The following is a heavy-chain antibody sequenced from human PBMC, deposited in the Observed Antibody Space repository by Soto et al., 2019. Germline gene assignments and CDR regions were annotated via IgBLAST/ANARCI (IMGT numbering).Heavy chain of an antibody. V-gene: IGHV1-69*13. D-gene: IGHD6-19*01. CDR3: ARDRAPVAGFDY. CDR1: GGTFSSYA. CDR2: IIPIFGTA. Sequence: SEKVSCKSSGGTFSSYAISWVRQAPGQGLEWMGGIIPIFGTANYAQKFQGRVTITADESTSTAYMELSSLRSEDTAVYYCARDRAPVAGFDYWGQGTLVTVSS. J-gene: IGHJ4*02.